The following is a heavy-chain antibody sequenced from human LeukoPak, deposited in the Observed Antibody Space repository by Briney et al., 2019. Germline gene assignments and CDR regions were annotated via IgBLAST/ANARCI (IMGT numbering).Heavy chain of an antibody. CDR2: IYTSGST. CDR1: GGSISSYY. CDR3: AREGAAAAALRWFDP. J-gene: IGHJ5*02. Sequence: SETLSLTCTVSGGSISSYYWSWIRQPAGKGLEWIGRIYTSGSTNYNPSLKSRVTVSVDTSKNQFSLKLSSVTAADTAVYYCAREGAAAAALRWFDPWGQGTLVTVSS. V-gene: IGHV4-4*07. D-gene: IGHD6-13*01.